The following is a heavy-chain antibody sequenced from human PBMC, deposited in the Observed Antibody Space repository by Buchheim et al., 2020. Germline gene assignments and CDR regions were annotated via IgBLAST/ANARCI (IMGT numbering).Heavy chain of an antibody. CDR1: GYTFTGYY. CDR2: MNPNSGNT. CDR3: ARGRRYYYDSSGYYSGNWFDP. J-gene: IGHJ5*02. V-gene: IGHV1-8*02. D-gene: IGHD3-22*01. Sequence: QVQLVQSGAEVKKPGASVKVSCKASGYTFTGYYMHWVRQATGQGLEWMGWMNPNSGNTGYAQKFQGRVTMTRNTSISTAYMELSSLRSEDTAVYYCARGRRYYYDSSGYYSGNWFDPWGQGTL.